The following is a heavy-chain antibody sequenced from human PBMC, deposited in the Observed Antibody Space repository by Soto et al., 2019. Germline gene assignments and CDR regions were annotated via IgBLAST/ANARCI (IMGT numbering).Heavy chain of an antibody. Sequence: QLRLQESGPGLARPSETLSLTCTVSGGSISSSAYFWAWIRQPPGKGLEWIASTDYRGTIYNNPSLKIRVTISVDTSKNHFSLKLDSVTAADTAVYYCSRRAPEGFDPWGQGILVNVAS. CDR3: SRRAPEGFDP. V-gene: IGHV4-39*02. J-gene: IGHJ5*02. CDR1: GGSISSSAYF. CDR2: TDYRGTI.